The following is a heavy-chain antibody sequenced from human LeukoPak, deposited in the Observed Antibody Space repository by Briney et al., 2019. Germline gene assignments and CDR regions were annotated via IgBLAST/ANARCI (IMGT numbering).Heavy chain of an antibody. Sequence: GGSLRLSCTASGLTFSDSWMSWVRQAPGKGLEWVAVIWYDGSNKYYADSVKGRFTISRDNSKNTLYLQMNSLRDEDTAVYYCARPGYCSSTSCYGGGYWFDPWGQGTLVTVSS. D-gene: IGHD2-2*01. CDR1: GLTFSDSW. CDR3: ARPGYCSSTSCYGGGYWFDP. J-gene: IGHJ5*02. V-gene: IGHV3-33*08. CDR2: IWYDGSNK.